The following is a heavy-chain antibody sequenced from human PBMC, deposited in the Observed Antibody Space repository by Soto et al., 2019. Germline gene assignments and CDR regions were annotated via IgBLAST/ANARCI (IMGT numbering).Heavy chain of an antibody. D-gene: IGHD3-22*01. V-gene: IGHV1-8*01. Sequence: ASVKFSCKASGYTFTSYDINWVLQATGQGLEWMGWMNPNSGDTGYAQKFQGRVTMTRNTSISTAYMELSSLRSEDTAVYYCARVYLGMDVWGQGTTVTVSS. CDR3: ARVYLGMDV. CDR2: MNPNSGDT. J-gene: IGHJ6*02. CDR1: GYTFTSYD.